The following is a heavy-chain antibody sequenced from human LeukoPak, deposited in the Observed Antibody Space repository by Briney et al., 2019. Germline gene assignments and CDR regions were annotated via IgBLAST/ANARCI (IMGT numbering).Heavy chain of an antibody. Sequence: ASVKVSCKASGYTFTSYGISWVRQAPGQVLEWMGWISAYNGNTNYAQKLQGRVTMTTDTSTSTAYMELRSLRSDDTAVYYCARNYGSPANYYYYMDVWGKGTTVTVSS. V-gene: IGHV1-18*01. CDR3: ARNYGSPANYYYYMDV. CDR2: ISAYNGNT. D-gene: IGHD3-10*01. CDR1: GYTFTSYG. J-gene: IGHJ6*03.